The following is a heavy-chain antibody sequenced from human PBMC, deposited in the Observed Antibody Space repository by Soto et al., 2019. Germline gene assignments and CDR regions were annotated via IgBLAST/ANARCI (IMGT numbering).Heavy chain of an antibody. CDR3: ARDQEYSTSGLYWFDL. V-gene: IGHV1-3*01. CDR2: INAGNGNT. J-gene: IGHJ5*02. D-gene: IGHD6-6*01. Sequence: GASVKVSCKASGYTFTSYAMHWVRQAPGQRLEWMGWINAGNGNTKYSQKFQGRVTITRDTSASTAYMELKSLKSDDTAVYYCARDQEYSTSGLYWFDLWGQGTLVTVSS. CDR1: GYTFTSYA.